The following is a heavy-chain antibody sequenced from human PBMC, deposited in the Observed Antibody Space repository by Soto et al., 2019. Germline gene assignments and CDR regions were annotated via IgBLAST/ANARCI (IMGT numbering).Heavy chain of an antibody. Sequence: GESLKISCKGSGYSFTSYWISWVRQMPGKGLEWMGRIDPTDSFTNYSPSFQGHVTISTDKSMSTAYLQWGTLKASDTAMYYCARRGYDFWSDLDVWGQGTTVTVSS. CDR1: GYSFTSYW. CDR2: IDPTDSFT. D-gene: IGHD3-3*01. V-gene: IGHV5-10-1*01. CDR3: ARRGYDFWSDLDV. J-gene: IGHJ6*02.